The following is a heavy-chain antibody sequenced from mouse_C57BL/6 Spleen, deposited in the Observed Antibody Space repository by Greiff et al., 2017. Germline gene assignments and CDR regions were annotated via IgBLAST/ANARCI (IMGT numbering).Heavy chain of an antibody. CDR3: ASASTSSYCFDY. CDR2: IDTNSGGT. D-gene: IGHD2-14*01. Sequence: QVQLQQPGAELVKPGASVKLSCKASGYTFTSYWMHWVKQRPGRGLEWIGRIDTNSGGTKYNEKFKSKATLTVDKPYSTAYMQLSSLTSEDSAVYECASASTSSYCFDYWGQGTTLTVSS. J-gene: IGHJ2*01. CDR1: GYTFTSYW. V-gene: IGHV1-72*01.